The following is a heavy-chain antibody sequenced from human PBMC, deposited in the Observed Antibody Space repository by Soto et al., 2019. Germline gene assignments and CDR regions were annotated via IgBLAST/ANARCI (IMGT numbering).Heavy chain of an antibody. CDR2: IDYSGDT. CDR1: GYAISRGGYY. D-gene: IGHD2-15*01. J-gene: IGHJ2*01. CDR3: ARDAGSPPWHFDL. Sequence: QVQLQESGPGRVRPSQPLSLICNVSGYAISRGGYYWSWLRQVPGKGLEWIGSIDYSGDTFYNPSRASQVPISVDPAKNHIFLSLILVTAADTAMFYCARDAGSPPWHFDLWGRGTQVTVSS. V-gene: IGHV4-31*01.